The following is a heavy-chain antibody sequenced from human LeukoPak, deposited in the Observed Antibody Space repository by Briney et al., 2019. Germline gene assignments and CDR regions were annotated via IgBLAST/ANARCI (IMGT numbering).Heavy chain of an antibody. CDR1: GGSISSSSYY. V-gene: IGHV4-39*07. CDR2: IYYSGST. CDR3: ARAPSSGWIYFDY. J-gene: IGHJ4*02. Sequence: SETLSLTCTVSGGSISSSSYYWGWIRQPPGKGLEWIGSIYYSGSTYYNPSLKSRVTISVDTSKNQFSLKLSSVTAADTAVYYCARAPSSGWIYFDYWGQGTLVTVSS. D-gene: IGHD6-19*01.